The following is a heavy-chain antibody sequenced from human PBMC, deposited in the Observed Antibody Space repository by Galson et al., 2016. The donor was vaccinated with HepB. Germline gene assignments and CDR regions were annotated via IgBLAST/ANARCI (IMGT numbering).Heavy chain of an antibody. J-gene: IGHJ4*02. CDR1: GFTVRSNY. CDR2: IYSGGYT. V-gene: IGHV3-53*01. Sequence: SLRLSCAASGFTVRSNYMTWVRQAPGQGLEWVSVIYSGGYTYYADSVKGRFTISRDDSKNTVYLQMNSLRAEDTAVYYCVKDISVWFVPPAMDYWGQGTLVTVSS. D-gene: IGHD2-2*01. CDR3: VKDISVWFVPPAMDY.